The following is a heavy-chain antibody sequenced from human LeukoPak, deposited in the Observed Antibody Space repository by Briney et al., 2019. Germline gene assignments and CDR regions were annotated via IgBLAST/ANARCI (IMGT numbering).Heavy chain of an antibody. J-gene: IGHJ5*01. Sequence: AGGSLRLSCVASGFTFSSYATSWVRQAPGKGPEWVSDISGSGGTTYYAESVKGRFTISRDNSKNTLYLQMNSLRAEDTALYYCAKSWRYNWFDSWGQGTLVTVSS. D-gene: IGHD5-12*01. CDR2: ISGSGGTT. V-gene: IGHV3-23*01. CDR3: AKSWRYNWFDS. CDR1: GFTFSSYA.